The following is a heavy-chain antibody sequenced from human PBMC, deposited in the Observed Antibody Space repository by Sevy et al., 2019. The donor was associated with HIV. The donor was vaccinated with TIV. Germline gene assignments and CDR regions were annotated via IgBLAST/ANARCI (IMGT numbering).Heavy chain of an antibody. CDR2: ITNSGSSI. J-gene: IGHJ4*01. D-gene: IGHD5-18*01. V-gene: IGHV3-48*03. CDR1: GFTFSSYE. CDR3: VREGLGGYSYSLDY. Sequence: GESLKISCTASGFTFSSYEMNWVRQAPGKGLEWVSYITNSGSSIYYSDSVRGRFTVSRDNAKNSLYLQMKSLRAEDTAVYYCVREGLGGYSYSLDYWGHGTLVTVSS.